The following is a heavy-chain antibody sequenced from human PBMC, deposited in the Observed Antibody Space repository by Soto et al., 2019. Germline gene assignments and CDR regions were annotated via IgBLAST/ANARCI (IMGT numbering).Heavy chain of an antibody. D-gene: IGHD3-10*01. CDR2: INPIFGTA. Sequence: GASVKVSCKASGGTFSSYAISWVRQAPGQGLEWMGGINPIFGTANYAQKFQGRVTITADESTSTAYMELSSLRSEDTAVYYCARAMVRGVGSAFDIWGQGTMVTVSS. CDR3: ARAMVRGVGSAFDI. V-gene: IGHV1-69*13. J-gene: IGHJ3*02. CDR1: GGTFSSYA.